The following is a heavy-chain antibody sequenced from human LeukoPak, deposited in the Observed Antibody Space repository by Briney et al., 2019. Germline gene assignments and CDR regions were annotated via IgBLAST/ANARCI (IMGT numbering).Heavy chain of an antibody. V-gene: IGHV4-39*07. CDR2: IYYSGNT. D-gene: IGHD5-12*01. CDR1: GGSISSTNSY. CDR3: ARNSGYDSPFDY. Sequence: PSETLSLTCGVSGGSISSTNSYWGWIRQPPGKGLEWIGSIYYSGNTYYNPSLKSRVAISRDTSKNQFSLKLSSVTAADTAVYVCARNSGYDSPFDYWGQGALVTVSS. J-gene: IGHJ4*02.